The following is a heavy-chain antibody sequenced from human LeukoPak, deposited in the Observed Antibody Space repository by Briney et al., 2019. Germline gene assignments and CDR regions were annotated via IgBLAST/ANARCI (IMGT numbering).Heavy chain of an antibody. V-gene: IGHV3-21*01. CDR3: ARYVSSGWPYFDY. J-gene: IGHJ4*02. Sequence: GGSLRLSCAASGFTFSSYSMNWVRQAPGKGLEWVSSISSSSSYIYYAGSVKGRFTISRDNAKNSLYLQMNSLRAEDTAVYYCARYVSSGWPYFDYWGQGTLVTVSS. CDR1: GFTFSSYS. D-gene: IGHD6-19*01. CDR2: ISSSSSYI.